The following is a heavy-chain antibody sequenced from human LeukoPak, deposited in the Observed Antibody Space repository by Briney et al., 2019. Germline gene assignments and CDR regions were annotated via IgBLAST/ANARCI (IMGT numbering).Heavy chain of an antibody. J-gene: IGHJ4*02. Sequence: GGSLRLSCAASGFTFSSYWMSWVRQAPGKGPEWVANIKQDGSEKYYVDSVKGRFTISRDNAKNSLYLQMNSLRAEDTAVYYCARDLKDSSGYYYVFYFDYWGQGTLVTVSS. CDR3: ARDLKDSSGYYYVFYFDY. D-gene: IGHD3-22*01. CDR1: GFTFSSYW. V-gene: IGHV3-7*04. CDR2: IKQDGSEK.